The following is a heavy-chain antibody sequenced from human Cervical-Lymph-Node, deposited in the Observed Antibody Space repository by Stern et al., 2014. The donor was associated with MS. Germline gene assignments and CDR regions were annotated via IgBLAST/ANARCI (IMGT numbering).Heavy chain of an antibody. Sequence: EVQLVESGGGIVQPGGSLMISCVASGFNFRTYWMHWVRHGPGTGLEWVSRINGDGTVSTYADSVRGRFTISRNNANNTMSLQLDNLRVEDTAIYYCASAYRASWGQGTLGTVST. CDR2: INGDGTVS. D-gene: IGHD1-1*01. V-gene: IGHV3-74*02. CDR3: ASAYRAS. CDR1: GFNFRTYW. J-gene: IGHJ4*02.